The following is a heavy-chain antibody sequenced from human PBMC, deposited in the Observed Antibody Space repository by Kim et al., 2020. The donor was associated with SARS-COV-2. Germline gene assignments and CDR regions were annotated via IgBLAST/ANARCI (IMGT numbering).Heavy chain of an antibody. CDR3: AKDRDDISGSVRYYYYYGMDV. J-gene: IGHJ6*02. D-gene: IGHD3-22*01. CDR2: ISWNSGSI. Sequence: GGSLRLSCAASGFTFDDYAMHWVRQAPGKGLEWVSRISWNSGSIGYADSVKGRFTISRDNAKNSLYLQMNSLRAEDTALYYCAKDRDDISGSVRYYYYYGMDVWGQGTRVTVSS. CDR1: GFTFDDYA. V-gene: IGHV3-9*01.